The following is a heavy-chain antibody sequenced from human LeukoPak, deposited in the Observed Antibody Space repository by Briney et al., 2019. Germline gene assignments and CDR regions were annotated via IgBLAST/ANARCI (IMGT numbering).Heavy chain of an antibody. J-gene: IGHJ4*02. D-gene: IGHD3-16*02. Sequence: GSSVKVSCKASGGTFISYAISWVRQAPGQGLEWMGGIIPIFGTANYAQKFQGRVTITADESTSTAYMELSSLRSEDTAVYYCARGRRLGELSSLGYWGQGTLVTVSS. CDR1: GGTFISYA. CDR3: ARGRRLGELSSLGY. CDR2: IIPIFGTA. V-gene: IGHV1-69*01.